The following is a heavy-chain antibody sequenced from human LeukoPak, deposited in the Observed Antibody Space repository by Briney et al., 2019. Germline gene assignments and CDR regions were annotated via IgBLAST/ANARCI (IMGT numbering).Heavy chain of an antibody. CDR3: ARRFVHYDSRGGDAFDI. Sequence: SETLSLTCTVSGGSISSSAYYWGWIRQPPGKGLEWIGYIYYSGSTNYNPSLKSRVTISVDTSKNQFSLKLSSVTAADTAVYYCARRFVHYDSRGGDAFDIWGQGTMVTVSS. CDR1: GGSISSSAYY. D-gene: IGHD3-22*01. J-gene: IGHJ3*02. V-gene: IGHV4-61*05. CDR2: IYYSGST.